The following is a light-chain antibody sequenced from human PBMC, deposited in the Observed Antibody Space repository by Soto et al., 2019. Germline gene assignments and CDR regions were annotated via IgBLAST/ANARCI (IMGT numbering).Light chain of an antibody. V-gene: IGLV2-14*01. CDR3: SSYTASSTGV. CDR1: SSDVGGYNF. CDR2: GVT. J-gene: IGLJ3*02. Sequence: QSALTQPASVSGSPGQSITISCTGTSSDVGGYNFVSWYQQHPGKAPKLMISGVTNRPAGVSNRFSGSKSGNTASLTITGLQAEDEADYYCSSYTASSTGVFGGGTQLTVL.